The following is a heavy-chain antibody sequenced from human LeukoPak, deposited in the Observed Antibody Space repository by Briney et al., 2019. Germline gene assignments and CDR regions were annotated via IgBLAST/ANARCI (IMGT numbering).Heavy chain of an antibody. CDR2: IWFDGIRK. J-gene: IGHJ3*02. D-gene: IGHD3-22*01. CDR3: AGDLEDSSPFGAFDM. V-gene: IGHV3-33*01. Sequence: PGGSLRLSCAASGFTFSNYGMHWVRQVPGKGLEWVAAIWFDGIRKYYADSVKGRLTISRDNSKNTLYLQMNSLRAEDTAVYYCAGDLEDSSPFGAFDMWGQGTMVTVSS. CDR1: GFTFSNYG.